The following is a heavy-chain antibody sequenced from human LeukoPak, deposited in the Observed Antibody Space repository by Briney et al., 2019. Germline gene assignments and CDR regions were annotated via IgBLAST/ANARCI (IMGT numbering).Heavy chain of an antibody. CDR3: ARDLQEWFGEMILDY. J-gene: IGHJ4*02. D-gene: IGHD3-10*01. CDR1: GYTFTGYY. CDR2: INPNSGGT. V-gene: IGHV1-2*02. Sequence: ASVKVSCKASGYTFTGYYMHWVRQAPGQGLEWMGWINPNSGGTNYAQKFQGRVTMTRDTSISTAYMELSRLRSDDTAVYYCARDLQEWFGEMILDYWGQGTLVTVSS.